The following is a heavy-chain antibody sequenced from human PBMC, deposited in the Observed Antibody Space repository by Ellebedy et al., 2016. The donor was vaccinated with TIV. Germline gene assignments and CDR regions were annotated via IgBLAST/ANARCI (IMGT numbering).Heavy chain of an antibody. CDR3: ARDPGIAAAGLFFDY. CDR2: INSDGSST. V-gene: IGHV3-74*01. D-gene: IGHD6-13*01. CDR1: GFTFSSYW. Sequence: GESLKISCAASGFTFSSYWMHWVRQAPGKGLVWVSRINSDGSSTSYADSVKGRFTISRDNAKNTLYLQMSSLRAEDTAVFYCARDPGIAAAGLFFDYWGQGALVTVSS. J-gene: IGHJ4*02.